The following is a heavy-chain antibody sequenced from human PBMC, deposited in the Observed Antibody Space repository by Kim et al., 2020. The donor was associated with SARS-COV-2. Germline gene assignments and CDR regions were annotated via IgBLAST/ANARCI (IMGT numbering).Heavy chain of an antibody. V-gene: IGHV4-39*07. J-gene: IGHJ4*02. CDR1: GDSIRSSSYY. Sequence: SETLSLTCIVSGDSIRSSSYYWGWIRQPPGKGLEWIGSIYYTGSTNDNPSLKSRVTMSVDTSKNQFSLKVTSVTAADAAVYYCARQYGSWGYYHYWGQGILVTVSS. CDR3: ARQYGSWGYYHY. D-gene: IGHD3-10*01. CDR2: IYYTGST.